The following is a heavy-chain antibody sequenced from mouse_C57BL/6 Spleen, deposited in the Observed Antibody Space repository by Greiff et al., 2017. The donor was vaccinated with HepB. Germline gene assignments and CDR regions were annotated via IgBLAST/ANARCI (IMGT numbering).Heavy chain of an antibody. V-gene: IGHV1-15*01. Sequence: QVQLQQSGAELVRPGASVTLSCKASGYTFTDYEMHWVKQTPVHGLEWIGAIDPETGGTAYNQKFKGKAILTADKSSSTAYMELRSLTSEDSAVYYSTREDYGNYVSYFGVWGTGTTVTVSS. CDR2: IDPETGGT. CDR1: GYTFTDYE. J-gene: IGHJ1*03. CDR3: TREDYGNYVSYFGV. D-gene: IGHD2-1*01.